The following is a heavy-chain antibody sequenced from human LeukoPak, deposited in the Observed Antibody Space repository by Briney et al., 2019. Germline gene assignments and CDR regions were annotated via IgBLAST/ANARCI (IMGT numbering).Heavy chain of an antibody. Sequence: SETLSLTCTVSGGSISSSSYYWGWIRQPPGKGLEWIGSIYYSGSTYYNPSLKSRVTISVDTSTNQFSLKLSSVTAADTAVYYCARSRGRYFDWFSFDYWGQGTLVTVSS. D-gene: IGHD3-9*01. CDR2: IYYSGST. V-gene: IGHV4-39*01. J-gene: IGHJ4*02. CDR3: ARSRGRYFDWFSFDY. CDR1: GGSISSSSYY.